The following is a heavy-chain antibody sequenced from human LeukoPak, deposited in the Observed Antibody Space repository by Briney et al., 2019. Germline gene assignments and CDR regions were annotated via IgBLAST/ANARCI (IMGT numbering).Heavy chain of an antibody. V-gene: IGHV3-23*01. J-gene: IGHJ3*02. Sequence: GGSLRLSCAASGFTFNTYALSWVRQAPGKGLEWVSGISGSGGSTYYADSVKGRFTISRDNSKNTLYVQMNSLRAEDTALYYCAKGGSSSWNAFDIWGQGTVVTVSS. CDR2: ISGSGGST. CDR3: AKGGSSSWNAFDI. D-gene: IGHD6-13*01. CDR1: GFTFNTYA.